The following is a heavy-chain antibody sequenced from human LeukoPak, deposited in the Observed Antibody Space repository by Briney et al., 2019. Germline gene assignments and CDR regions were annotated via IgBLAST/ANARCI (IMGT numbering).Heavy chain of an antibody. D-gene: IGHD1-7*01. Sequence: SETLSLTCTVSDGSISSYYWSWIRQPPGKGLEWIGYIYYSGSTNYNPSLKSRVTISVDTSKNQFSLKLSSVTAADTGVYYCARATGTKVPPGYWGQGTLVTVSS. CDR1: DGSISSYY. V-gene: IGHV4-59*12. CDR2: IYYSGST. CDR3: ARATGTKVPPGY. J-gene: IGHJ4*02.